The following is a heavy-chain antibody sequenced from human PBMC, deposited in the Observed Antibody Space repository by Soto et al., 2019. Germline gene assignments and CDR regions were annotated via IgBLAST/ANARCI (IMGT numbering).Heavy chain of an antibody. CDR2: INPNSGGT. CDR3: ASYMFRGGGGYYGMDV. D-gene: IGHD3-10*01. Sequence: GASVKVSCKASGYTFTGYYMHWVRQAPGQGLEWMGWINPNSGGTNYAQKIQGRVTMTRDTSISTAYMELSRPRSDDTAVYYCASYMFRGGGGYYGMDVWGQGTTVTVSS. V-gene: IGHV1-2*02. J-gene: IGHJ6*02. CDR1: GYTFTGYY.